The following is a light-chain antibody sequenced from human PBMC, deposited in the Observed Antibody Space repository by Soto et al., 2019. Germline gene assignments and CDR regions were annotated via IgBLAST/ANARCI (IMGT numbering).Light chain of an antibody. J-gene: IGLJ2*01. CDR2: EVS. V-gene: IGLV2-8*01. CDR3: SSYAGSNNVV. Sequence: QSALTQPPSASGSPGQSVTISCTGTSSDVGGFNFVSWYQQHPAKAPKLMIYEVSKRPSGVPNRFSGSKSDNTASLTVSGLQAEDEADYYCSSYAGSNNVVFGGGTKLTVL. CDR1: SSDVGGFNF.